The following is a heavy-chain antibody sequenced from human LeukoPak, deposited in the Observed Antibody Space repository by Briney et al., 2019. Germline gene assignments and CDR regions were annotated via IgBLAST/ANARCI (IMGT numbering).Heavy chain of an antibody. CDR3: ARAREGYCSSTSCYGPYYYYGMDV. Sequence: PGGSLRLSCAASGFTFSSYEMNWVRQAPGKGLEWVSYISSRGSTIYYADSVKGRFTISRDNAKNSLYLQMNSLRAEDTAVYYCARAREGYCSSTSCYGPYYYYGMDVWGQGTTVTVSS. D-gene: IGHD2-2*01. V-gene: IGHV3-48*03. CDR1: GFTFSSYE. CDR2: ISSRGSTI. J-gene: IGHJ6*02.